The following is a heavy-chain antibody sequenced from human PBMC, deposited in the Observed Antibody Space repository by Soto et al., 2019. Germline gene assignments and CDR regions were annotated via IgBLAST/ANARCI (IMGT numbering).Heavy chain of an antibody. J-gene: IGHJ3*02. D-gene: IGHD3-9*01. CDR1: GFTVSSNY. V-gene: IGHV3-66*01. CDR3: AGDILTGTDAFDI. Sequence: EVQLVEFGGGLVQPGGSLRLSCAASGFTVSSNYMSWVRQAPGKGLEWVSVIYSGGSTYYADSVKGRFTISRDNSKNTLYLQMNSLRAEDTAVYYCAGDILTGTDAFDIWGQGTMVTVSS. CDR2: IYSGGST.